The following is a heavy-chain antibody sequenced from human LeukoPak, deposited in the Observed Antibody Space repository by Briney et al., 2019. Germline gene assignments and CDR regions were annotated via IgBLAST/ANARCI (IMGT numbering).Heavy chain of an antibody. Sequence: GSLRLSCAASGFTFSSYAMSWVRQAPGKGLEGVSAISGSGYSTYYADSVKGRFTISRDNSKNTLYLQMNSLRAEDTAVYYCAKQILTTVTPFDYWGQGTLVTVSS. CDR2: ISGSGYST. J-gene: IGHJ4*02. CDR1: GFTFSSYA. V-gene: IGHV3-23*01. CDR3: AKQILTTVTPFDY. D-gene: IGHD4-17*01.